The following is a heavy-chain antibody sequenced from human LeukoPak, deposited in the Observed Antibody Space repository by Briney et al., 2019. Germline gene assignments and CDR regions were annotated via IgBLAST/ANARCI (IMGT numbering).Heavy chain of an antibody. CDR2: ITGGGDTI. D-gene: IGHD3-9*01. J-gene: IGHJ4*02. Sequence: GGSLRLSCAASGFTFSSYAMTWVRQAPGKGLEWVSAITGGGDTIYYADSVKGRFTISRDNSKNTLYLQMNNLRAEDTAIYYCAKAANYDILTGYYLDYWGQGTLVTVSS. CDR1: GFTFSSYA. CDR3: AKAANYDILTGYYLDY. V-gene: IGHV3-23*01.